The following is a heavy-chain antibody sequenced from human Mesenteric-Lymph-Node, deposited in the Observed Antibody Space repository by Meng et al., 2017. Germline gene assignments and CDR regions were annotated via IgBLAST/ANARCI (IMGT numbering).Heavy chain of an antibody. CDR2: IQGDGSNP. CDR3: ARGIYSSSLYFDY. J-gene: IGHJ4*02. D-gene: IGHD6-6*01. Sequence: EVQLVESGGGLVQPGGSLRLSCGGSGFTFSDYWMHWVRQAPGKGLVWVSRIQGDGSNPAYADSVKGRFTISRDNAKNTLYLQMNSLRAEDTAVYYCARGIYSSSLYFDYWGQGTLVTVSS. V-gene: IGHV3-74*01. CDR1: GFTFSDYW.